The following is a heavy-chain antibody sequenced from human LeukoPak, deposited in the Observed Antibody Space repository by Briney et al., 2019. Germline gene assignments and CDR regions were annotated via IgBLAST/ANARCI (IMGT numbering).Heavy chain of an antibody. CDR2: MNPNSGNT. V-gene: IGHV1-8*01. Sequence: ASVKVSCKASGYTFTSYDINWVRQATGQGLEWMGWMNPNSGNTGYAQKFQGRVTMTRNTSISTAYMELSSLRPEDTAVYYCARTLWFGEFPADPWGQGTLVTVSS. J-gene: IGHJ5*02. CDR1: GYTFTSYD. D-gene: IGHD3-10*01. CDR3: ARTLWFGEFPADP.